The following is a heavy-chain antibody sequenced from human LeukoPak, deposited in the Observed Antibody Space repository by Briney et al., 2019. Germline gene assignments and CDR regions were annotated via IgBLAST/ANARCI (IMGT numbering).Heavy chain of an antibody. V-gene: IGHV7-4-1*02. J-gene: IGHJ4*02. Sequence: GASVKVSCKASGGTFSSYAISWVRQAPGQGLEWMGWINTNTGNPTYAQAFTGRSVLSLDSSVSTAYLQISRLEAEDTAIYYCARANIEVAGAFDYWGQGTLVTVSS. CDR1: GGTFSSYA. CDR3: ARANIEVAGAFDY. CDR2: INTNTGNP. D-gene: IGHD6-19*01.